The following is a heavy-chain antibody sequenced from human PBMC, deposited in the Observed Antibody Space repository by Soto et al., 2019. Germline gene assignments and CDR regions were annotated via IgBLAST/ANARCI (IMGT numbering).Heavy chain of an antibody. Sequence: QVQLQESGPGLVKPSETRFLTCTVSGASISGFYWSWIRKSAGKGLEWIGRIYATGTTDYNPSLKSRIMMSVETAKNQFSLKLRSVTAGELAVYYCVRDGSKSLRDWLDLWVQGISVTVSS. CDR2: IYATGTT. J-gene: IGHJ5*02. CDR3: VRDGSKSLRDWLDL. D-gene: IGHD2-2*03. CDR1: GASISGFY. V-gene: IGHV4-4*07.